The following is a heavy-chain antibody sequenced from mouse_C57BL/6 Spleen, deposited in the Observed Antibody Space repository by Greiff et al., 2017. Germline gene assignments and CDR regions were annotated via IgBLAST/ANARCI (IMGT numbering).Heavy chain of an antibody. CDR1: GYTFTSYW. J-gene: IGHJ4*01. D-gene: IGHD1-1*01. Sequence: VQLQQPGAELVRPGSSVKLSCKASGYTFTSYWMDWVKQRPGQGLEWIGNIYPSDSETHYNQKFKDKATLTVDKSSSAAYMQLSSLTSEDSAVYYCAREANGFYAMDYWGQGTSVTVSS. CDR2: IYPSDSET. V-gene: IGHV1-61*01. CDR3: AREANGFYAMDY.